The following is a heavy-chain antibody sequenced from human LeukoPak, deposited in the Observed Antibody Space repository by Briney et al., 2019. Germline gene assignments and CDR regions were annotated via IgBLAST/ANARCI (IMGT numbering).Heavy chain of an antibody. CDR1: GNSFGNYY. CDR2: IYTSGST. Sequence: SETLSLTCTVSGNSFGNYYWSWIRQPAGKGLEWIGRIYTSGSTTYNPSLKSRVTMSVDTSKNQFSLKLSSVTAADTAVYSCTRDTGTTGEVKFDPWGQGTLVTVSS. CDR3: TRDTGTTGEVKFDP. V-gene: IGHV4-4*07. J-gene: IGHJ5*02. D-gene: IGHD4-17*01.